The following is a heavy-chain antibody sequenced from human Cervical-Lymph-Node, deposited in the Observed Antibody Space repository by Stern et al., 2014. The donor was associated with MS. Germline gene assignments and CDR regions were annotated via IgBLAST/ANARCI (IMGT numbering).Heavy chain of an antibody. CDR3: TRPLAGTTLLFDS. D-gene: IGHD1-1*01. Sequence: QVQLGQSGAEVTKPGASLTLSCTASGDTFTSHYMHWVRQAPGQGLEWMGIINPRGDGTTYAQTFQGRVTMTKDTPKTPGSTVLGSLTAEDTAVYYCTRPLAGTTLLFDSWGQGTLVTVSS. CDR1: GDTFTSHY. V-gene: IGHV1-46*03. J-gene: IGHJ4*02. CDR2: INPRGDGT.